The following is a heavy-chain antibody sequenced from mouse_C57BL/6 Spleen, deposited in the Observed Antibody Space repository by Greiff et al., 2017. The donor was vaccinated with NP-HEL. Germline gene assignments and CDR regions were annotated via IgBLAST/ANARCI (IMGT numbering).Heavy chain of an antibody. D-gene: IGHD4-1*01. Sequence: EVHLVESGGGLVKPGGSLKLSCAASGFTFSDYGMHWVRQAPEKGLEWVAYISSGSSTIYYAATVKGGFTISRENAKNTLFLQMTSLRSEDTAMYYCARGPNWDGGYYFDYWGQGTTLTVSS. CDR2: ISSGSSTI. CDR1: GFTFSDYG. V-gene: IGHV5-17*01. J-gene: IGHJ2*01. CDR3: ARGPNWDGGYYFDY.